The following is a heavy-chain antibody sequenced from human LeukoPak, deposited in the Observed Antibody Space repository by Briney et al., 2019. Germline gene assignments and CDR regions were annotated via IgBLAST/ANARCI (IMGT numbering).Heavy chain of an antibody. Sequence: GGSLRLSCAASGFTFSSYSMNWVRQAPGKGLEWVSYISSSSSTIYYADSVKGRFTISRDNAKNSLYLQMNSLRAEDTALYYCAKDGGVATTPEPHYYFDYWGQGTLVTVSS. D-gene: IGHD5-12*01. CDR1: GFTFSSYS. V-gene: IGHV3-48*04. CDR3: AKDGGVATTPEPHYYFDY. CDR2: ISSSSSTI. J-gene: IGHJ4*02.